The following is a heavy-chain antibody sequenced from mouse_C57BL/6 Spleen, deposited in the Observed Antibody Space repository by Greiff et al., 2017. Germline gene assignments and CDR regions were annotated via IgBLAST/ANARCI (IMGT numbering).Heavy chain of an antibody. J-gene: IGHJ4*01. CDR2: IYPGDGDT. D-gene: IGHD1-1*01. V-gene: IGHV1-82*01. CDR3: ARGTTVVEGAMDY. Sequence: QVQLQQSGPELVKPGASVKISCTASGYAFSSSWMNWGKQRPGKGLGWIGRIYPGDGDTNYNGKFKGKATLTADKSSSTAYMQLSSLTSEDSAVYFCARGTTVVEGAMDYWGQGTSVTVSS. CDR1: GYAFSSSW.